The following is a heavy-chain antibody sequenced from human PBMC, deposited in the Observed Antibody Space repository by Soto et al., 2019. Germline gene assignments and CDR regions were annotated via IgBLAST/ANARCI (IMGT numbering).Heavy chain of an antibody. CDR2: INPNSGGT. D-gene: IGHD3-3*01. J-gene: IGHJ4*02. CDR1: GYTFTGYY. Sequence: ASVKVSCKASGYTFTGYYMHWVRQAPGQGLEWMGWINPNSGGTNYAQKFQGRVTMTRDTSISTAYMELSRLRSDDTAVYYRARALSVLSGMYYDFWSGYSRVFDYWGQGTLVTVSS. V-gene: IGHV1-2*02. CDR3: ARALSVLSGMYYDFWSGYSRVFDY.